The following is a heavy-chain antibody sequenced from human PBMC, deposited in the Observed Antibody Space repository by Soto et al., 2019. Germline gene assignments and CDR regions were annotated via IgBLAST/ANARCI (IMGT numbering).Heavy chain of an antibody. CDR3: AKVRPRLGLLSTVPTGRDAFDI. CDR1: GFTFSSYA. V-gene: IGHV3-23*01. Sequence: GGSVRLSCAASGFTFSSYAMSWVRQSPGKGLEWVSAISGSGGSTYYADSVKGRFTISRDNSKNTLYLQMNSLRAEDTAVYYCAKVRPRLGLLSTVPTGRDAFDIWGQGTMVTVSS. J-gene: IGHJ3*02. CDR2: ISGSGGST. D-gene: IGHD4-17*01.